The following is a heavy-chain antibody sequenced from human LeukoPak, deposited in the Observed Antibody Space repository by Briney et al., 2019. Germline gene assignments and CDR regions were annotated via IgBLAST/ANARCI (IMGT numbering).Heavy chain of an antibody. J-gene: IGHJ4*02. CDR2: IYYSGST. CDR1: GGSISSSSYY. Sequence: SETLSLTCTVSGGSISSSSYYWGWIRQPPGKGLEWIGSIYYSGSTYYNPSLKSRVTISVDTSKNQFSLKLSSVTAADTAVYYCARLYSSSWYFDYWGQGTLVTVSS. V-gene: IGHV4-39*01. CDR3: ARLYSSSWYFDY. D-gene: IGHD6-13*01.